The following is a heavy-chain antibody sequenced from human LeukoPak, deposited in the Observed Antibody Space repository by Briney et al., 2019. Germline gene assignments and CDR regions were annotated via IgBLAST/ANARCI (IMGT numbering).Heavy chain of an antibody. CDR1: GFIFNNYA. J-gene: IGHJ6*02. V-gene: IGHV3-23*01. CDR3: ARDRRHQRGMDV. CDR2: VSGSGAST. Sequence: GGSLRLSCAASGFIFNNYALSWVRQAPGKGLEWVSAVSGSGASTYYADSVKGRFTISRDNAKNSLYLQMNSLRAEDTAVYYCARDRRHQRGMDVWGQGTTVTVSS.